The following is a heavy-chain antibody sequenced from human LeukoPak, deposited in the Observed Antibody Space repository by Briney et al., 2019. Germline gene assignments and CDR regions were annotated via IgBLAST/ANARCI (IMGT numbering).Heavy chain of an antibody. V-gene: IGHV3-30-3*01. D-gene: IGHD6-13*01. J-gene: IGHJ4*02. CDR2: ISYDGSNK. Sequence: GRSLRLSCAASGFTFSSYAMHWVRQAPGKGLEWVAVISYDGSNKYYADSVKGRFTISRDNSKNTLYLQMNSLRAEDTAVYYCARESGRIAAAVGNYFTTGAREPWSPSPQ. CDR3: ARESGRIAAAVGNYFTT. CDR1: GFTFSSYA.